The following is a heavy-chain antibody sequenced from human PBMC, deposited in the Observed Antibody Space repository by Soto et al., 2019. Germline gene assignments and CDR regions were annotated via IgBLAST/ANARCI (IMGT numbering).Heavy chain of an antibody. V-gene: IGHV3-21*01. Sequence: PXGSLRLACEASGXTISRVSMNWVRQVTGKGLEWVASISSASSETWYADSVKGRFIISRDNAQNSLFLQMNTLRPEDSAIYYCARVAYWGPGTQVTVS. CDR3: ARVAY. CDR2: ISSASSET. J-gene: IGHJ4*02. CDR1: GXTISRVS.